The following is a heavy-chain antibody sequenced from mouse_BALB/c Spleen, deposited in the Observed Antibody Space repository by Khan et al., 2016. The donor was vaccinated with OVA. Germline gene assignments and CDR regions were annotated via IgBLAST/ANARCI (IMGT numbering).Heavy chain of an antibody. CDR2: INPSTGYT. CDR3: ARRGLRWDFDY. Sequence: QVRLQQSGAELAKPGASVKMSCKASGYTFINYWILWVKQRPGQGLEWIGYINPSTGYTEYNQNFKDKATFTADKSSSTAYMQLSSLTSEDSAVYYCARRGLRWDFDYWGQGTTLTVSS. D-gene: IGHD1-1*01. CDR1: GYTFINYW. J-gene: IGHJ2*01. V-gene: IGHV1-7*01.